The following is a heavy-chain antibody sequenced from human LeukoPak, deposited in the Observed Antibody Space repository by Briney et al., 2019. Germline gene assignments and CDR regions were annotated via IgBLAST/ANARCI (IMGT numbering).Heavy chain of an antibody. CDR2: ISGSGGST. J-gene: IGHJ5*02. Sequence: GGSLRLSCAASGFTFSSYGMSWVRQAPGKGLEWVSGISGSGGSTYYADSVKGRFTISRDNSKNTLYLQMNSLRAEDTAVYYCAKDPTTYYDSSGYGRYNWFDPWGQGTLVTVSS. D-gene: IGHD3-22*01. V-gene: IGHV3-23*01. CDR3: AKDPTTYYDSSGYGRYNWFDP. CDR1: GFTFSSYG.